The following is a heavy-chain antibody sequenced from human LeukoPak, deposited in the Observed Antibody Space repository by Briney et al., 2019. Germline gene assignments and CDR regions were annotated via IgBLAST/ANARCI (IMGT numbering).Heavy chain of an antibody. CDR3: AKDRASCSSTSCYFYYYGMDV. Sequence: GRSLRLSCAASGFTFSSYGMHWVRQAPGKGLEWVAVISYDGSAKYYADPVKGRFTISRDNSKSTLYLQMNSLRAEDTAVYYCAKDRASCSSTSCYFYYYGMDVWGQGTTVTVSS. D-gene: IGHD2-2*01. CDR1: GFTFSSYG. CDR2: ISYDGSAK. J-gene: IGHJ6*02. V-gene: IGHV3-30*18.